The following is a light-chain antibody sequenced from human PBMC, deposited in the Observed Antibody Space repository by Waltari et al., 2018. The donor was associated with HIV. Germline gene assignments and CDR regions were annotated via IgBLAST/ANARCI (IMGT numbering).Light chain of an antibody. CDR3: QAWENNLVV. CDR1: KLGDRY. V-gene: IGLV3-1*01. CDR2: QDS. J-gene: IGLJ2*01. Sequence: SYELTQSPSVSVSPGQTASISCSGDKLGDRYAHWYQQKPGQSPVVVIYQDSKRPSGIPERFSGSNSGNTATLTISGTQAMDEADYYCQAWENNLVVFGGGTKLTVL.